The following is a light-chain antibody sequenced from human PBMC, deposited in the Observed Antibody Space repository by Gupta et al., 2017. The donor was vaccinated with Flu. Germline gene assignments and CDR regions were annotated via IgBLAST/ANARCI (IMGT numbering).Light chain of an antibody. Sequence: GDTLRNCYVSWYQHNPGKAPLLVMYDQNDRPSGIPDRFSGSNSGDTTSLTITGAQAEDEADYFCFGRDRYGDWWVFGGGTTLTVL. CDR3: FGRDRYGDWWV. CDR1: TLRNCY. CDR2: DQN. J-gene: IGLJ3*02. V-gene: IGLV3-19*01.